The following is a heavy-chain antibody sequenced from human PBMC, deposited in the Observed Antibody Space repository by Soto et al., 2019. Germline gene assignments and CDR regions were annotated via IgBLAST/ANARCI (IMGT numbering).Heavy chain of an antibody. Sequence: GGSLRLSCAGSAFTFSNYAMNWVRQAPGKGLKWVSSISDSGDYTNYADSVKGRFTISRDNSKNTLYLQMNSLRAEDTAVYYCAKASGYYDSSGYLDYWGQGTLVTVSS. V-gene: IGHV3-23*01. J-gene: IGHJ4*02. D-gene: IGHD3-22*01. CDR1: AFTFSNYA. CDR3: AKASGYYDSSGYLDY. CDR2: ISDSGDYT.